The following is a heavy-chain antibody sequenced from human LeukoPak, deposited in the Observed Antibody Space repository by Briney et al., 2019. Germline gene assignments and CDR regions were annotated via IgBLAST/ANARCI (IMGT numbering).Heavy chain of an antibody. CDR3: ARHGYCSGGSCYWDY. V-gene: IGHV4-59*08. CDR1: GGSISPFY. Sequence: SETLSLTCTVSGGSISPFYWSWIRQPPGKGLEWIAYIYYSGSTRYNPSLKSRVAIPVDTSNNQVSLKLSSVTAADTAVYYCARHGYCSGGSCYWDYWGQGTLVTVSS. J-gene: IGHJ4*02. D-gene: IGHD2-15*01. CDR2: IYYSGST.